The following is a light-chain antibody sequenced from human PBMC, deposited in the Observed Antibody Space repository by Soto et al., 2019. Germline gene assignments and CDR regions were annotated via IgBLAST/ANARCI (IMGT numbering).Light chain of an antibody. CDR2: GAS. V-gene: IGKV1-39*01. CDR3: QQTYTPPEIT. CDR1: QSISIY. Sequence: DIQMTQSPSSLYASVGARVTITCRASQSISIYLNWYQLKPGKAPNLLMYGASYLKSGVPTRFSGSGSGTDFTLTISSLQPDDVPIYYCQQTYTPPEITFGQGTRLEIK. J-gene: IGKJ5*01.